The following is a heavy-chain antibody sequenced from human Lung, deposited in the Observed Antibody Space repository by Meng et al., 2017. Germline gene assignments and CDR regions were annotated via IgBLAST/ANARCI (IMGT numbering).Heavy chain of an antibody. CDR3: GRSDGYIRD. V-gene: IGHV3-74*01. D-gene: IGHD5-24*01. Sequence: EVQQVESGGGLVQPGGSLRLSCAASGFTFSTYWMHWARQAPGKGLVWVSHINTDGSSTNYADSVKGRFTISRDNAKNTLYLQMNSLRAEDTAVYYCGRSDGYIRDWGQGTLVTVSS. CDR1: GFTFSTYW. J-gene: IGHJ4*02. CDR2: INTDGSST.